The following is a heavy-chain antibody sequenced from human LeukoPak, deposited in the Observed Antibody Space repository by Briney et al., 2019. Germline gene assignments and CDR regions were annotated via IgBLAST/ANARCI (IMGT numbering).Heavy chain of an antibody. Sequence: PSETLSLTFTVSGGSISSYYWSWIRQPAGKGLEWIGRVSTSGSTNCNPFLKSRVTMSVGMSKNQFSLKLSSVSAADTAVYYCARDLVAYCTSISCYGDAFDIWGQGTVVTVSS. CDR2: VSTSGST. D-gene: IGHD2-2*01. CDR1: GGSISSYY. V-gene: IGHV4-4*07. J-gene: IGHJ3*02. CDR3: ARDLVAYCTSISCYGDAFDI.